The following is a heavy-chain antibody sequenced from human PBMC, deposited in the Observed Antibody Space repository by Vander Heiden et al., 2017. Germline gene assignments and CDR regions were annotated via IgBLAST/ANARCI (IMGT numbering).Heavy chain of an antibody. V-gene: IGHV3-33*01. Sequence: QVQLVESGGGVVQPGRSLRLSCAASGFTFSSYGMHWVRQAPGKGLEWVAFIWYDGSNKYYADSVKGRFTIARDNSKNTLYLQMNSLRAEDTAVYYCARDQSSWPLDYWGQGTLVTVSS. CDR2: IWYDGSNK. D-gene: IGHD6-13*01. CDR3: ARDQSSWPLDY. J-gene: IGHJ4*02. CDR1: GFTFSSYG.